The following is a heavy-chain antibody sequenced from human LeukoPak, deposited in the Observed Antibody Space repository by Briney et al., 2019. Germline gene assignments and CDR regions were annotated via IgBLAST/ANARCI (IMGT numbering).Heavy chain of an antibody. D-gene: IGHD3-10*01. CDR2: MSYDGSNK. CDR1: GFTFSSYA. V-gene: IGHV3-30-3*01. Sequence: GGSLRLSCAASGFTFSSYAMHWVRQAPGKGLEWVAVMSYDGSNKYYADSVKGRFTISRDNSKNTLYLQMNSLRAEDTAVYYCARDRTFGLLWFGEYLTYPERYFDYWGQGTLVTVSS. J-gene: IGHJ4*02. CDR3: ARDRTFGLLWFGEYLTYPERYFDY.